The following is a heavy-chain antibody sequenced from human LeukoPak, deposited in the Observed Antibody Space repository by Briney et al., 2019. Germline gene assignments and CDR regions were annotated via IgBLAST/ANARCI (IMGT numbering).Heavy chain of an antibody. CDR1: GGSITSGRYY. J-gene: IGHJ4*02. CDR3: ARATYDLLTGYYLDS. Sequence: PSETLSLTCSVSGGSITSGRYYWTWIRQYPEKGLEWIGYSYYSGGTHFKSSLKSRATISLDKSKSQFSLNLTSATAADTAVYYCARATYDLLTGYYLDSWGQGTLVTVSS. CDR2: SYYSGGT. V-gene: IGHV4-31*03. D-gene: IGHD3-9*01.